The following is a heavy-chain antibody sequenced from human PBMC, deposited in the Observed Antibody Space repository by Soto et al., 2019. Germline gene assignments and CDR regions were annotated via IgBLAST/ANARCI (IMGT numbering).Heavy chain of an antibody. D-gene: IGHD3-3*01. V-gene: IGHV1-18*01. Sequence: ASVKVSCKASGYTFTSYGISWVRQAPGQGLEWMGWISAYNGSTNYAQKLQGRVTMTTDTSTSTAYMELRSLRSDDTAVYYCARVAHYDFWSGPYGMDVWGQGTTVTVSS. CDR3: ARVAHYDFWSGPYGMDV. J-gene: IGHJ6*02. CDR1: GYTFTSYG. CDR2: ISAYNGST.